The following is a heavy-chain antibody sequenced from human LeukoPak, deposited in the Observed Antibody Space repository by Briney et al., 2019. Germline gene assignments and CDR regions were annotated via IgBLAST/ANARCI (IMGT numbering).Heavy chain of an antibody. J-gene: IGHJ6*02. CDR2: IWYGGSNK. CDR3: ARDLVRGVIDFYGMDV. V-gene: IGHV3-33*01. CDR1: GFTFSNYG. Sequence: GGSLRLSCAASGFTFSNYGMHWVRQAPGKGLEWVAVIWYGGSNKYYVNSVKGRFTISRDNSKNTLYLQMNSLRAEDTAVYYCARDLVRGVIDFYGMDVWGQGTTVTVSS. D-gene: IGHD3-10*01.